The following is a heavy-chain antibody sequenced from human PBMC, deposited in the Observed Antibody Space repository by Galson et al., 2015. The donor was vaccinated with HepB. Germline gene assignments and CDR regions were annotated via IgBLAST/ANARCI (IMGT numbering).Heavy chain of an antibody. D-gene: IGHD2/OR15-2a*01. CDR3: ARAKGECNDTHCQTYWYFDV. V-gene: IGHV1-2*06. Sequence: SVKVSCKASGYLFTGYFLHWVRQAPGQGLEWMGLINPNSGGIKFSQRFQGRVTLTRDESISTSYMELTRLTSDDTAVYFCARAKGECNDTHCQTYWYFDVWGRGTLVTVSS. J-gene: IGHJ2*01. CDR2: INPNSGGI. CDR1: GYLFTGYF.